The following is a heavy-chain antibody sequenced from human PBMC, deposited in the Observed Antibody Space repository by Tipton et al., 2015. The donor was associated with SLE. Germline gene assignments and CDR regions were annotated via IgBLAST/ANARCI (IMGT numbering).Heavy chain of an antibody. D-gene: IGHD2-15*01. V-gene: IGHV3-74*01. J-gene: IGHJ4*02. CDR3: TRALGGSHLFDY. CDR1: GFTFSSHW. Sequence: GSLRLSCAASGFTFSSHWMYWVRQAPGKGLVWVSRISRDGSNTYYADSVEGRFTISRDNAKNTLYLQMNSLTTEDTAVYYCTRALGGSHLFDYWGQGTLVTVSS. CDR2: ISRDGSNT.